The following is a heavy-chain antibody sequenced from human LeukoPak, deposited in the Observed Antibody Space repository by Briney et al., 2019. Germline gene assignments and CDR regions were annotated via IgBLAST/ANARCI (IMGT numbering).Heavy chain of an antibody. CDR2: IHYSGST. V-gene: IGHV4-59*01. Sequence: SETLSLTCTVSGGSFSSYYWSWIRQPPGKGLLWIGYIHYSGSTNYNPSLKSRVTVSVDTSNNHFSLNLRSVTAADTAVYYCARVSWFPGTSYYYMDVWGKGTTVTVSS. CDR3: ARVSWFPGTSYYYMDV. CDR1: GGSFSSYY. J-gene: IGHJ6*03. D-gene: IGHD1-1*01.